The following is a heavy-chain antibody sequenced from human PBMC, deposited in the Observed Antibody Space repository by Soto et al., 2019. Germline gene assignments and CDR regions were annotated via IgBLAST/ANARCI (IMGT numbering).Heavy chain of an antibody. Sequence: EVQLVESGGGLVKPGESLRLSCEASGFTFSRVSMNWLRQVPGKGLEWVASISSGSSDTWYADSVKGRFIISRDNAQNSLFLQMNTLRPEDTAMYYCARVAYWGPGTQVTVSS. CDR1: GFTFSRVS. CDR2: ISSGSSDT. CDR3: ARVAY. J-gene: IGHJ4*02. V-gene: IGHV3-21*02.